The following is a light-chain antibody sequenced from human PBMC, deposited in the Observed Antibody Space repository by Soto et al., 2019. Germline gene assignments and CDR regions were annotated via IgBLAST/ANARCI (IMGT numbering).Light chain of an antibody. Sequence: DIQLTQSPSFLSASVGDRVTITCRASQGISTYLAWYLQRPGKAPKLLIYGASTLQSGVPARLSGSGSGTAFPLTISSLQPEDFGTYYCQQLNSDWYAFGQGTKLEIK. CDR1: QGISTY. J-gene: IGKJ2*01. V-gene: IGKV1-9*01. CDR2: GAS. CDR3: QQLNSDWYA.